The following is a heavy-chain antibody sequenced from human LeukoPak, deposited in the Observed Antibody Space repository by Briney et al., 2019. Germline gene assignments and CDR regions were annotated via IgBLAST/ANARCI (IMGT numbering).Heavy chain of an antibody. CDR1: GYTFTSYY. CDR3: ARDPIIVVVVAASDAFDI. V-gene: IGHV1-46*01. J-gene: IGHJ3*02. D-gene: IGHD2-15*01. CDR2: INPSGGST. Sequence: ASVKVSCKASGYTFTSYYMHWVRQAPGQGLEWMGIINPSGGSTSYAQKFQGRVTTTRDTSTSTVYMELSSLRSEDTAVYYCARDPIIVVVVAASDAFDIWGQGTMVTVSS.